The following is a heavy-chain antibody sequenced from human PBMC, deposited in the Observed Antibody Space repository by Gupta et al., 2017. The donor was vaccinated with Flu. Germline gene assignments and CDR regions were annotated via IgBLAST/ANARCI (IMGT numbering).Heavy chain of an antibody. Sequence: SSYVQWVRQAPGKGLVWVSRITPDGSSTTYAESVKGRFTISRDNAKNTLYLQMNSLGDDDTAVYYCATVTSGCWGQGTLVTVSS. J-gene: IGHJ4*02. CDR3: ATVTSGC. V-gene: IGHV3-74*03. D-gene: IGHD4-17*01. CDR1: SSY. CDR2: ITPDGSST.